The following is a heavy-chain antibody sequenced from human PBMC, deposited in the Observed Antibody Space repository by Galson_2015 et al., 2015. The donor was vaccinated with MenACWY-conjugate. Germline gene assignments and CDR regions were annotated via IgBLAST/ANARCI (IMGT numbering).Heavy chain of an antibody. Sequence: LRLSCAASGLPFSNHGMSWVRQAPGKGMEWVSSISNTGGLTYYADSVRGRITSSRDNSKNTLYLQLNSLSAGDTAMYYCAKIGKTGNWYFDLWGQGTLVTVSS. J-gene: IGHJ2*01. CDR3: AKIGKTGNWYFDL. CDR2: ISNTGGLT. V-gene: IGHV3-23*01. CDR1: GLPFSNHG. D-gene: IGHD3-10*01.